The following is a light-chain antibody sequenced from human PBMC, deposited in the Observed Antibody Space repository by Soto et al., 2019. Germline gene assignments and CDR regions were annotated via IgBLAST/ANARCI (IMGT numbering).Light chain of an antibody. V-gene: IGKV1-5*03. CDR2: KAS. Sequence: DIPMTQSPSTLSASVGKRVTITCRASQSISSWLAWYQQKPGKAPNLLIYKASSLESGVPSRFSGSGSGTEFTLTISSLQPDDFATYYCQQYNSYPYTFGQGTKLEIK. CDR1: QSISSW. CDR3: QQYNSYPYT. J-gene: IGKJ2*01.